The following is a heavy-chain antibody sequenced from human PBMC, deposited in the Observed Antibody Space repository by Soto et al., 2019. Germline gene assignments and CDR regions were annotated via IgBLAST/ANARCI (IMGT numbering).Heavy chain of an antibody. V-gene: IGHV1-18*01. CDR1: GYTFTSYG. D-gene: IGHD4-17*01. Sequence: QVQLVQSGAEVKKPGASVKVSCKASGYTFTSYGISWVRQAPGQGLEWMGWISAYNGNTNYAQKLQGRVTMTTDTSTSTAYMELRSLRSDDTAVYYCARDPTTVTTFYYYGMDVWGQGTPVTVSS. J-gene: IGHJ6*02. CDR2: ISAYNGNT. CDR3: ARDPTTVTTFYYYGMDV.